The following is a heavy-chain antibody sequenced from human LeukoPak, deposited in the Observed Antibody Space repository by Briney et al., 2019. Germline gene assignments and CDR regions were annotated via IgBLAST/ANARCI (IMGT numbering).Heavy chain of an antibody. CDR3: ARISLAPSDNFDS. Sequence: PGGSLRLSCAASGFTFSLYSMAWVRQAPGKGLEWVSSISSAGSYTYYADSVKGRFAISRDDSKNTLYLQMNSLRAEDTAVYYCARISLAPSDNFDSWGQGTLVTVSS. J-gene: IGHJ4*02. V-gene: IGHV3-21*04. CDR2: ISSAGSYT. CDR1: GFTFSLYS. D-gene: IGHD1-1*01.